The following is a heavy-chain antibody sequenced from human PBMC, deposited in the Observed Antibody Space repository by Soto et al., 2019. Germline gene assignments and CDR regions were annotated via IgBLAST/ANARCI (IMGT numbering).Heavy chain of an antibody. CDR3: VRSARIGYYYDSSGYYYY. CDR1: GGSISSSSYY. J-gene: IGHJ4*02. Sequence: SETLSLTCTVSGGSISSSSYYWGWIRQPPGKGLEWIGSSYYSGSTYYNPSLKSRVTIAVDTSKNQFSLKLSSVPAADTAVYYGVRSARIGYYYDSSGYYYYWGQGTLVTVSS. D-gene: IGHD3-22*01. CDR2: SYYSGST. V-gene: IGHV4-39*01.